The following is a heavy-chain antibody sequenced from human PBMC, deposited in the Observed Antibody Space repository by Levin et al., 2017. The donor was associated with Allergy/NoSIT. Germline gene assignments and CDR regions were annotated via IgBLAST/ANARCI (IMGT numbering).Heavy chain of an antibody. CDR1: GGSFNSHA. V-gene: IGHV1-69*13. D-gene: IGHD2-15*01. CDR3: ARAPALRDCSGGTCYLDYFDY. CDR2: IIPIFGTA. J-gene: IGHJ4*02. Sequence: ASVKVSCKASGGSFNSHAISWVRQAPGQGLEWMGGIIPIFGTANYAQKFQGRVTITADESTSTAYMELSSLRSEDTAVYSCARAPALRDCSGGTCYLDYFDYWGQGTLVTVSS.